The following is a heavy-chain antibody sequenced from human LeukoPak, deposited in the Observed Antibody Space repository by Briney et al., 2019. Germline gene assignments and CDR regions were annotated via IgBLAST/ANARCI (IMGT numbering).Heavy chain of an antibody. V-gene: IGHV4-31*03. Sequence: SETLSLTCTVSGGSISSGGYYWSWIRQHPGKGLEWIVYIYYSGSTYYNPSLKSRVTISVDTSKNQFSLKLSSVTAADTAVYYCARDQGSGYYDSSGPTPFDLWGRGTLVTVSS. CDR3: ARDQGSGYYDSSGPTPFDL. CDR1: GGSISSGGYY. J-gene: IGHJ2*01. CDR2: IYYSGST. D-gene: IGHD3-22*01.